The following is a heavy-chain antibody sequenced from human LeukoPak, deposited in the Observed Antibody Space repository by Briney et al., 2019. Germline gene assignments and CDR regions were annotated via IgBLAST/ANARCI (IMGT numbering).Heavy chain of an antibody. V-gene: IGHV1-2*02. CDR2: INPNSGGT. Sequence: ASVKVSCKASGYTFTGYYMHWVRQAPGQGLEWMGWINPNSGGTNYAQRFQGRVTMTRDTSISTAYMELSRLRSDDTAVYYCARDVERYFDFRDWGQGTLVTVSS. J-gene: IGHJ4*02. CDR3: ARDVERYFDFRD. D-gene: IGHD3-9*01. CDR1: GYTFTGYY.